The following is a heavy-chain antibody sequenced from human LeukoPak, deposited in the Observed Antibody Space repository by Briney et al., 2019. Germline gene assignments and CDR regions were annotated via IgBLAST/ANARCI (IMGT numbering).Heavy chain of an antibody. V-gene: IGHV1-8*01. CDR3: ARGSLLTLYSGSSHNWFDP. Sequence: ASVKVSCKASGYTFTSYYINWVRQATGQGLEWMGWMNPNSGNTGYAQKFQGRVTMTRNTSISTAYMELSSLRSENTAVYYCARGSLLTLYSGSSHNWFDPWGQGTLVTVSS. J-gene: IGHJ5*02. CDR2: MNPNSGNT. CDR1: GYTFTSYY. D-gene: IGHD1-26*01.